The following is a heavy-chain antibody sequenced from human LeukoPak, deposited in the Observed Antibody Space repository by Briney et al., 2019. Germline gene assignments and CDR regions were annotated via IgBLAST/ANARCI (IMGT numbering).Heavy chain of an antibody. Sequence: GRSLRLSCAASGFTFSSYAMHWVRQAPGKGLKWVAVISYDGSNKYYADSVKGRFTISRDNSKNTLYLQMNSLRAEDTAVYYCAREGWNDPAFDIWGQGTMVTVSS. CDR3: AREGWNDPAFDI. J-gene: IGHJ3*02. CDR1: GFTFSSYA. D-gene: IGHD1-1*01. V-gene: IGHV3-30*04. CDR2: ISYDGSNK.